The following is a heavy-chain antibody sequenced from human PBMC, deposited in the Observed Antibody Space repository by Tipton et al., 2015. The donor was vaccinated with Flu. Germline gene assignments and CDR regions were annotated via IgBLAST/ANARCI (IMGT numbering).Heavy chain of an antibody. CDR1: GYTFTGYY. V-gene: IGHV1-2*06. CDR2: INPNSGGT. D-gene: IGHD2-15*01. CDR3: ARVYIVGPYCSGGSCYSDAFDI. Sequence: QSGAEVKKPGASVKVSCKASGYTFTGYYMRWVRQAPGQGLEWMGRINPNSGGTNYAQKFQGRVTMTRDTSISTAYMELSRLRSDDTAVYYCARVYIVGPYCSGGSCYSDAFDIWGQGTMVTVSS. J-gene: IGHJ3*02.